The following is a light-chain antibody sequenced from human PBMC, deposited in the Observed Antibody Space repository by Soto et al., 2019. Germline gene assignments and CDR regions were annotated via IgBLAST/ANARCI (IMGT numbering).Light chain of an antibody. Sequence: EIVLTQSPATLSWCPGERATLSCMASQSVGNYLAWYQQKPGRAPGLLIYAASNRATGIPARLSGSGSVLDFTLTISSHEPEGLTFSHCQQRSNCPISTCGRGTRLEI. J-gene: IGKJ5*01. CDR1: QSVGNY. CDR3: QQRSNCPIST. CDR2: AAS. V-gene: IGKV3-11*01.